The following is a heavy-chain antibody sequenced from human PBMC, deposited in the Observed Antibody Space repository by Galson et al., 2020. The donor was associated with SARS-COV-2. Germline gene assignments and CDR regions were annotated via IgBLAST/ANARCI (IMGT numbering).Heavy chain of an antibody. CDR3: AKDELNWNYDGGWFDP. V-gene: IGHV3-33*06. Sequence: GGSLRLSCAASGFIFSSYGMHWVRQAPGKGLEWVAVIWYDGSNKYYADSVKGRFTISRDNSKNTLYLQMNSLRAEDTAVYYCAKDELNWNYDGGWFDPWGQGTLVTVSS. J-gene: IGHJ5*02. CDR1: GFIFSSYG. CDR2: IWYDGSNK. D-gene: IGHD1-7*01.